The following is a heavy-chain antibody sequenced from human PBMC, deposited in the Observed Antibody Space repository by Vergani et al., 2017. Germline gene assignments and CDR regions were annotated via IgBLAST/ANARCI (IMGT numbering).Heavy chain of an antibody. CDR3: ARDRSPCSGGSCYPHYYYYYGMDV. CDR2: IIPIFGTA. V-gene: IGHV1-69*13. CDR1: GGTFSSYA. Sequence: QVQLVQSGAEVKKPGSSVKFSCKASGGTFSSYAISWVRQAPGQGLEWMGRIIPIFGTANYAQKFQGRVTITADESTSTAYMELSSLRSEDTAVYYCARDRSPCSGGSCYPHYYYYYGMDVWGQGTTVTVSS. J-gene: IGHJ6*02. D-gene: IGHD2-15*01.